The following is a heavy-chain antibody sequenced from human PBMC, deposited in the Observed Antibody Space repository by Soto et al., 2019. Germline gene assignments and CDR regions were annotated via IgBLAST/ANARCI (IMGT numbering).Heavy chain of an antibody. V-gene: IGHV4-30-4*01. CDR3: ASGIAVTGNGNFDY. J-gene: IGHJ4*02. D-gene: IGHD6-19*01. CDR1: GGSISSGDYY. Sequence: NPSETLSLTCTVSGGSISSGDYYWSWIRQPPGKGLEWIGCISYSGSPYYNPSLKSRLTISVVTSQNQFSLKVSSVTAADTAVYYCASGIAVTGNGNFDYWGQGTLVTVSS. CDR2: ISYSGSP.